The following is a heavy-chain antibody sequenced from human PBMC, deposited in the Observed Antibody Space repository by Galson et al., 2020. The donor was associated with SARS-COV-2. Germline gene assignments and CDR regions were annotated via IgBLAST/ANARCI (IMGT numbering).Heavy chain of an antibody. CDR2: IDPSDSYS. J-gene: IGHJ4*02. D-gene: IGHD2-2*01. CDR1: GYSFTNYW. V-gene: IGHV5-10-1*01. Sequence: GGSLRLSCKGYGYSFTNYWISWERQVPGRGMEWLGRIDPSDSYSNYNPSFQGHVTISADKSITTAYIHWRSLKASDTGIYYCARLRGLVVPAALDYWGQGTLVTVSS. CDR3: ARLRGLVVPAALDY.